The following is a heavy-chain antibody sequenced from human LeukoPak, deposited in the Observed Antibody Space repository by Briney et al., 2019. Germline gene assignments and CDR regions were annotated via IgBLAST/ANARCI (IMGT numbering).Heavy chain of an antibody. D-gene: IGHD1-26*01. CDR1: GFTFSSYS. Sequence: AGGSLRLSCAASGFTFSSYSMNWVRQAPGKGLEWVSSISSSSSYIYYADSVKGRFTISRDNAKNSLYLQMNSLRAEDTAVYYCARDAEPKVGAFDYWGQGTLVTVSS. V-gene: IGHV3-21*01. CDR3: ARDAEPKVGAFDY. J-gene: IGHJ4*02. CDR2: ISSSSSYI.